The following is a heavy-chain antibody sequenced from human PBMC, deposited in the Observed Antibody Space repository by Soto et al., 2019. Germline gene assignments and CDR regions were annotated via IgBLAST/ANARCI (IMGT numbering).Heavy chain of an antibody. Sequence: QVQLVESGGGVVQPGRSLRLSCAASGFTFSSYAMHWVRQAPGKGLEWVAVISYDGSNKYYADSVKGRFTISRDNSKNTLYLQMNSLRAEDTAVYYCARDSSLGDGYNYEFDYWGQGTLVTVSS. CDR2: ISYDGSNK. D-gene: IGHD5-12*01. J-gene: IGHJ4*02. CDR3: ARDSSLGDGYNYEFDY. CDR1: GFTFSSYA. V-gene: IGHV3-30-3*01.